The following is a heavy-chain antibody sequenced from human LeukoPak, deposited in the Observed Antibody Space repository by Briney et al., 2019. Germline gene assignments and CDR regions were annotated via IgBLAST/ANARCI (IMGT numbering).Heavy chain of an antibody. J-gene: IGHJ4*02. CDR1: GFTFSNAW. V-gene: IGHV3-15*01. Sequence: GGSLRLSCAASGFTFSNAWMSWVRQAPGRGLEWVGRIKSKTDGGTTDYAAPVKGRFTISRDDSTNTLYLQMNSLKTEDTAVYHCTTGFGLRSTSLDYWGQGTLVTVSS. CDR3: TTGFGLRSTSLDY. CDR2: IKSKTDGGTT. D-gene: IGHD2-2*01.